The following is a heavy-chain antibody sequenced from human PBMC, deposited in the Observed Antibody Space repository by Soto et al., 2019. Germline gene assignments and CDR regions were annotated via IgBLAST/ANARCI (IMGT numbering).Heavy chain of an antibody. CDR3: ARAPKVSGSAQTRPDF. Sequence: TAETLSLTCTGSGGPIISGGYYWSWIRQPPGKGLEWIGEISPSGTTNYSPSLKSRVSISVDTSKNQFSLNLTSLTAADTAVYYCARAPKVSGSAQTRPDFWGQGSLVTVSS. CDR2: ISPSGTT. V-gene: IGHV4-34*01. D-gene: IGHD6-6*01. CDR1: GGPIISGGYY. J-gene: IGHJ4*02.